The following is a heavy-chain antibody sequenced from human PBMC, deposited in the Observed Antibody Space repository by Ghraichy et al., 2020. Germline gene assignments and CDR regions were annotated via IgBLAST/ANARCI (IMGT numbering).Heavy chain of an antibody. CDR2: ITDNGGTT. J-gene: IGHJ1*01. V-gene: IGHV3-23*01. Sequence: GGSLRLSCAASGFTFRTYAMSWVRQAPGKGLEWVSAITDNGGTTYDAESVKGRFTISRDNSKNTLFLQMNSLRGEDTAVYYCAKVARDWPNEYLQHWGQGALVTVSS. D-gene: IGHD3/OR15-3a*01. CDR3: AKVARDWPNEYLQH. CDR1: GFTFRTYA.